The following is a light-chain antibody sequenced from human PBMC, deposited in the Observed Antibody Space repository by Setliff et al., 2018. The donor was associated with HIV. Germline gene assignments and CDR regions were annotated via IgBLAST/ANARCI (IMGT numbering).Light chain of an antibody. Sequence: DIVMTQSPDSLAVSLGERATINCKSSQSVLYSSNNNNYLAWYQQKPGQPPKLLIYWTSVRESGVPDRFSGSGSETDFTLTISSLQTEDVAVYYCQQYYDVPWTFGQGTKVDIK. V-gene: IGKV4-1*01. J-gene: IGKJ1*01. CDR2: WTS. CDR3: QQYYDVPWT. CDR1: QSVLYSSNNNNY.